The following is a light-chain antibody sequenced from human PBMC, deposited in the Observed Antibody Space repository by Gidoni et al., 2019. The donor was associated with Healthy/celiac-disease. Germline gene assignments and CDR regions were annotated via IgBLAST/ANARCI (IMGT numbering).Light chain of an antibody. CDR1: QSVSSN. CDR3: QQYNNWPRK. CDR2: GAS. V-gene: IGKV3-15*01. Sequence: EIVMTQSPATLSVSPGERATLSCRASQSVSSNLAWYQQKPGQAPSLLIYGASTRATGIPARFSGSGSGTEFTLTISSLQSEDFAVYYCQQYNNWPRKFGQGTKLEIK. J-gene: IGKJ2*01.